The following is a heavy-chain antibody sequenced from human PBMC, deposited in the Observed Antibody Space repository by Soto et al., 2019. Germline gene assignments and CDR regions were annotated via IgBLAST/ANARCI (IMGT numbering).Heavy chain of an antibody. D-gene: IGHD3-10*01. CDR1: GYTFTSYT. CDR3: ARGGGWVGDPSFDS. CDR2: TNAGNGNK. V-gene: IGHV1-3*01. Sequence: QVPLVQSGAEVKNPGASVKVSCQASGYTFTSYTLHWVRQAPGQGPEWMGWTNAGNGNKKYSQRFQGRLTITSDRSASTAYMELSSLNFEDTAVYYCARGGGWVGDPSFDSWGQGTLVTVSS. J-gene: IGHJ4*02.